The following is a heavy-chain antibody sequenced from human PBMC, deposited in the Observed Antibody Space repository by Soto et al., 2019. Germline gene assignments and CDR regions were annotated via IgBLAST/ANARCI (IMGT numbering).Heavy chain of an antibody. D-gene: IGHD1-26*01. CDR2: ISSGSKTI. CDR3: AREDILGARSFDY. V-gene: IGHV3-48*02. CDR1: GFTFSSYS. J-gene: IGHJ4*02. Sequence: SLRLSCAASGFTFSSYSMNWVRQAPGKGLEWVSYISSGSKTIYYADSVQGRFTVSRDNAKNSQYPQMSSLTDEDTAVYYCAREDILGARSFDYWGRGTLVTVSS.